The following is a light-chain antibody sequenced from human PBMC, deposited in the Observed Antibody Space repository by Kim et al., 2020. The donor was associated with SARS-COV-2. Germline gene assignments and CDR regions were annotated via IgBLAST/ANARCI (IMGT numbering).Light chain of an antibody. CDR1: QSISTY. CDR2: AAS. V-gene: IGKV1-39*01. J-gene: IGKJ1*01. Sequence: DIQMTQSPSSLSASVGDRVTITCRASQSISTYLNWYQQRPGKAPTLLIYAASSLPSGVPSRFSGSGSGTDFTLTISSLQPEDFATYYCQQYNSYPWTFGQGTKVDIK. CDR3: QQYNSYPWT.